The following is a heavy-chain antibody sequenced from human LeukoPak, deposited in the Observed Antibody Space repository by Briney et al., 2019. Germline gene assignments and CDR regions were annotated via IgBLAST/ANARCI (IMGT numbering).Heavy chain of an antibody. CDR1: GGSISNFY. CDR2: IYTGGST. D-gene: IGHD4-23*01. Sequence: ASETLSLTCTVSGGSISNFYWSWIRQPPGKGLEWIGYIYTGGSTNYNASLKSRVSISVDTSKNQISLKLSSVTAADTAAYYCARHLFGGNWAPLDYWGQGSLVTVSS. J-gene: IGHJ4*02. CDR3: ARHLFGGNWAPLDY. V-gene: IGHV4-4*09.